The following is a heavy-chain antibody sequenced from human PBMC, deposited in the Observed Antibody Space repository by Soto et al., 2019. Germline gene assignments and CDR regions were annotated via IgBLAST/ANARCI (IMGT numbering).Heavy chain of an antibody. V-gene: IGHV3-30-3*01. D-gene: IGHD3-9*01. CDR2: ISYDGSNK. J-gene: IGHJ4*02. Sequence: PGGSLRLSCAASGFTFSSYAMHWVRQAPGKGLEWVAVISYDGSNKYYADSVKGRFTISRDNSKNTLYLQMNSLRAEDTAVYYCARDREILRYFDWLPRLEADYWGQGTLVTVPQ. CDR3: ARDREILRYFDWLPRLEADY. CDR1: GFTFSSYA.